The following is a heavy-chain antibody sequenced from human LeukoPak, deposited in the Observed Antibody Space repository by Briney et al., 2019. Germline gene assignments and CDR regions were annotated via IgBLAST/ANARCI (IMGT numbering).Heavy chain of an antibody. V-gene: IGHV1-69*05. J-gene: IGHJ4*02. CDR1: GGTFTCYA. D-gene: IGHD5-18*01. Sequence: ASVKVSCKASGGTFTCYAISWVRQAPGQGLEWMGRIIPIFGTANYAQKFQGRVTITTDESTSTAYMELSSLRAEDTAVYYCARAGIQLWVSFDYWGQGTLVTVSS. CDR2: IIPIFGTA. CDR3: ARAGIQLWVSFDY.